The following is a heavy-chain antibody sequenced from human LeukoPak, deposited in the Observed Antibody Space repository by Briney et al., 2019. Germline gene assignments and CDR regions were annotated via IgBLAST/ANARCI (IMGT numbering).Heavy chain of an antibody. CDR1: GYTFTGYY. J-gene: IGHJ5*02. V-gene: IGHV1-2*02. CDR3: AREEHIVVVTGVWFDP. D-gene: IGHD2-21*02. Sequence: ASVKVSCKASGYTFTGYYMHWVRQAPGQGLEWMGWIIPNSGGTNYAQKFQGRVTMTRDTSISTAYMELSRLRSDDTAVYYCAREEHIVVVTGVWFDPWGQGTLVTVSS. CDR2: IIPNSGGT.